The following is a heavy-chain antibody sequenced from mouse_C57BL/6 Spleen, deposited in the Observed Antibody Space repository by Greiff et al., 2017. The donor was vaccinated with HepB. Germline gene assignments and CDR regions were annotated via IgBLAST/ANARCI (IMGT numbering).Heavy chain of an antibody. CDR2: IYPGSGST. D-gene: IGHD1-1*01. Sequence: QVQLQQPGAELVKPGASVKMSCKASGYTFTSYWITWVKQRPGQGLEWIGDIYPGSGSTNYNEKFKSKATLTVDTSSSTAYMQLSSLTSEASAVYYCARTDTTVVAHFDYWGQGTTLTVSS. CDR3: ARTDTTVVAHFDY. CDR1: GYTFTSYW. J-gene: IGHJ2*01. V-gene: IGHV1-55*01.